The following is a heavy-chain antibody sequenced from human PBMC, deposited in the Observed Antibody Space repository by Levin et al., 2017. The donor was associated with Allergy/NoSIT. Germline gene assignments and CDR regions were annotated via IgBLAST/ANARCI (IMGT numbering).Heavy chain of an antibody. V-gene: IGHV3-30*03. D-gene: IGHD6-19*01. CDR2: ISFDGSNK. CDR3: ARDISSGWFLKYFQH. Sequence: SGGSLRLSCAASGFTFSTYGMHWVRQAPGKGLEWVAVISFDGSNKYYADSVKGRFTISRDNSKNTLHLQMNSLRAEDTAVYYCARDISSGWFLKYFQHWGQGTLVTVSS. J-gene: IGHJ1*01. CDR1: GFTFSTYG.